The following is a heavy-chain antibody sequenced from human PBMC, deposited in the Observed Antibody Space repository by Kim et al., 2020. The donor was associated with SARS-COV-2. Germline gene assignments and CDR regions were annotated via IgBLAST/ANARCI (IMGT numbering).Heavy chain of an antibody. D-gene: IGHD4-17*01. J-gene: IGHJ4*02. Sequence: YYNPSRKRRLTISVDTSKNQFSLKLSSVTAADTAVYYCARVTVTTDYFDYWGQGTLVTVSS. V-gene: IGHV4-31*02. CDR3: ARVTVTTDYFDY.